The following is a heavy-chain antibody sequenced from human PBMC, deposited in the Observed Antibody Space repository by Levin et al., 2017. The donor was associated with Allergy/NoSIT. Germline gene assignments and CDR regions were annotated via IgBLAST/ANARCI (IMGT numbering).Heavy chain of an antibody. J-gene: IGHJ5*02. V-gene: IGHV4-31*03. CDR2: IYHSESP. Sequence: SETLSLTCTVSGGSMSSGGYYWSWIRQHPGKGLEWIGDIYHSESPSYNPSLKSRSTISIDTSKNQFSLILSSVTAADTAVYYCARTTRYSVGGNWLDPWGQGTLVTVSS. CDR1: GGSMSSGGYY. CDR3: ARTTRYSVGGNWLDP. D-gene: IGHD5/OR15-5a*01.